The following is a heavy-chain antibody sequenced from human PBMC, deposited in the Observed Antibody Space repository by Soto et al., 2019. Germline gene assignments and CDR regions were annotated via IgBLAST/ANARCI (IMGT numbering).Heavy chain of an antibody. CDR3: IQSRCGGDCLQSYASYYYYGMNV. CDR1: AFSLSTGGVG. D-gene: IGHD2-21*02. V-gene: IGHV2-5*02. CDR2: IYWDDDK. Sequence: SGPTLVNPTQTLTLTCTFSAFSLSTGGVGVGWIRQPPGKALEWLALIYWDDDKRYSPSLRSRLTITKDTSKNQVVLTMTNMDPVDTATYYCIQSRCGGDCLQSYASYYYYGMNVWGQGTTVTVSS. J-gene: IGHJ6*02.